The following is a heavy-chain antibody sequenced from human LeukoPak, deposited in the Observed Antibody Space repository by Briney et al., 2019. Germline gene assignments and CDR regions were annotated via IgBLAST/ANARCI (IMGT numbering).Heavy chain of an antibody. V-gene: IGHV7-4-1*02. CDR2: INPNTGNP. CDR3: ARDNYSSGASAFDI. CDR1: GYTFTSYA. D-gene: IGHD6-25*01. J-gene: IGHJ3*02. Sequence: ASVKVSCKASGYTFTSYAMNWVRQAPGQGPEWMGWINPNTGNPTYVQGFTGRFVFSLDTSVSTAYLQISSLKAEDTAVYYCARDNYSSGASAFDIWGQGTMVTVSS.